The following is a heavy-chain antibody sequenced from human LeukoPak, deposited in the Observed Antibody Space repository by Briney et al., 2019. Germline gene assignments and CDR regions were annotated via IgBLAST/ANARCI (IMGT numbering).Heavy chain of an antibody. D-gene: IGHD3-22*01. V-gene: IGHV1-18*01. CDR3: ARKLGGYYDSSGYELKFDY. CDR2: ISAYNGNT. J-gene: IGHJ4*02. CDR1: GYTFTSYG. Sequence: ASVKVSCKASGYTFTSYGISWVRQAPGQGLEWMGWISAYNGNTNYAQKLQGRVTMTTDTSTSTAYMELRSLRSDDTAVYYCARKLGGYYDSSGYELKFDYWGQGTLVTVSS.